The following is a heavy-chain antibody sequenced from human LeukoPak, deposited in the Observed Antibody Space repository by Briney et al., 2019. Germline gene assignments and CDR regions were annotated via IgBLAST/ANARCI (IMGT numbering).Heavy chain of an antibody. CDR2: INSDGSRT. CDR3: ARNLVGGDYSFDY. J-gene: IGHJ4*02. D-gene: IGHD4-17*01. Sequence: PGGSLRLSCAASGCTFSSYWMHWVRQAPGKGLVWVSRINSDGSRTHYADSVKGRFTISRDNAKNTLYLQMNSLRAEDTAVYYCARNLVGGDYSFDYWGQGTLVTVSS. V-gene: IGHV3-74*01. CDR1: GCTFSSYW.